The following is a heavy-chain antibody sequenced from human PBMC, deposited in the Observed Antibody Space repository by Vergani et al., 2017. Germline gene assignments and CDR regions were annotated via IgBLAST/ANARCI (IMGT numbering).Heavy chain of an antibody. CDR2: ISGSGGST. D-gene: IGHD4-17*01. CDR3: ASTVTKGSFDY. J-gene: IGHJ4*02. CDR1: GFTFSSYA. Sequence: EVQLLESGGGLVQPGGSLRLSCAASGFTFSSYAMSWVRQAPGKGLEWVSAISGSGGSTYYADSVKGRFTIYRDNSKNTRYLQMNSLRAEDTAVYYCASTVTKGSFDYWGQGTLVTVSS. V-gene: IGHV3-23*01.